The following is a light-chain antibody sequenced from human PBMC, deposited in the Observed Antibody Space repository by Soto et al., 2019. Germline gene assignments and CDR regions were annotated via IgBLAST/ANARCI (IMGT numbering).Light chain of an antibody. Sequence: QSALTQPASVSGSPGQSITISWTGTSSDVGGYNYVSWYQQHPGKAPKLMIYEVSNRPSGVSNRFSGSKSGNTASLTISGLQAEDEADYYCSSYTSSSTLVFGGGTKLTAL. V-gene: IGLV2-14*01. CDR3: SSYTSSSTLV. J-gene: IGLJ3*02. CDR1: SSDVGGYNY. CDR2: EVS.